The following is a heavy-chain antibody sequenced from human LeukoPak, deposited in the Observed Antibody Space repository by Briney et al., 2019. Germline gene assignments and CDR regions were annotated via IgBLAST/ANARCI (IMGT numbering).Heavy chain of an antibody. D-gene: IGHD3-10*01. CDR2: IRSSGSPI. CDR3: AKGGGYGSGTYSED. Sequence: GGSLRLSCAASGFTFSGYSMNWVRQAPGKGLEWVSYIRSSGSPIYYADSVKGRFTISRDNAKNSVYLQMNSLRAEDTAVYYCAKGGGYGSGTYSEDWGQGILVTVSS. CDR1: GFTFSGYS. J-gene: IGHJ4*02. V-gene: IGHV3-48*01.